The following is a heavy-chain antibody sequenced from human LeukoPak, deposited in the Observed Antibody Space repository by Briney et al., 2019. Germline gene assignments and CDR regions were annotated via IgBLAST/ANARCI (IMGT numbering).Heavy chain of an antibody. CDR2: IDQGGSVR. V-gene: IGHV3-7*01. CDR1: GFSFSTYW. CDR3: ARDPESSSFDL. J-gene: IGHJ4*02. Sequence: PGGSPRLSCAASGFSFSTYWMSWVRQTPEKGLEFVANIDQGGSVRNYMDSLKGRCTISRDNAKKSLYLEINSLRADDTAVYYCARDPESSSFDLWGRGALVTVSP. D-gene: IGHD6-13*01.